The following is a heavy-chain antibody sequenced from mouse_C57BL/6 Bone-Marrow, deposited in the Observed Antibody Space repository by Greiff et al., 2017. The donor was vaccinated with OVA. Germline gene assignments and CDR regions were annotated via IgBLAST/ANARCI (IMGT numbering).Heavy chain of an antibody. Sequence: VQLQQSGAELARPGASVKLSCKASGYTFTSYGISWVKQRTGQGLEWIGEIYPRSGNTYYNQKFKGKATLTADKSSITAYMELRSLTSEDSAVDICARDYYGSQCAYWGQGTLVTVSA. CDR2: IYPRSGNT. CDR1: GYTFTSYG. CDR3: ARDYYGSQCAY. V-gene: IGHV1-81*01. J-gene: IGHJ3*01. D-gene: IGHD1-1*01.